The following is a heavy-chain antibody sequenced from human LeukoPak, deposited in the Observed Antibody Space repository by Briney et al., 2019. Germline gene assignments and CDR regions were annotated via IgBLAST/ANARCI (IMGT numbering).Heavy chain of an antibody. D-gene: IGHD3-10*01. Sequence: ASVKASCKASGYTFTSYYMHWVRQAPGQGLEWMGIINPSGGSTSYAQKFQGRVTMTRDMSTSTVYMELSSLRSEDTAVYYCARGSSTYYYGSGRDYFDYWGQGTLVTVSS. J-gene: IGHJ4*02. CDR2: INPSGGST. V-gene: IGHV1-46*01. CDR1: GYTFTSYY. CDR3: ARGSSTYYYGSGRDYFDY.